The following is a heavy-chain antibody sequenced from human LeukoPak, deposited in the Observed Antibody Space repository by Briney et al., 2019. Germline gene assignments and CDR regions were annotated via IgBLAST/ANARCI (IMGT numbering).Heavy chain of an antibody. CDR1: GYSLSSGYY. CDR3: ARLVGATLVFDY. CDR2: IYHSGST. V-gene: IGHV4-38-2*01. J-gene: IGHJ4*02. Sequence: PSETLSLTCAVSGYSLSSGYYWACIRQPPGKGLEWIGSIYHSGSTYYNPSIKSRVNISVDTSKNQFSLKLSSVTAADTAVYYCARLVGATLVFDYWGQGTLVTVSS. D-gene: IGHD1-26*01.